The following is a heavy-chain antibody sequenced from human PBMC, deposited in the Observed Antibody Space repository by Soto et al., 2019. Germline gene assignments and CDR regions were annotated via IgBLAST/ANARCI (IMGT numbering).Heavy chain of an antibody. Sequence: EVHVVESGGGLVKPGGSLRLSCAASGFTFAPAWMTWVRQSPGKGLEWVARIKSKTSGETTDYAAPVKVRFTISRDDSKSTVYLQMSSLNTEDTAIYYCSIDVASSGVGELDYWGQGTLVTVSS. V-gene: IGHV3-15*01. CDR1: GFTFAPAW. CDR2: IKSKTSGETT. CDR3: SIDVASSGVGELDY. D-gene: IGHD2-21*01. J-gene: IGHJ4*02.